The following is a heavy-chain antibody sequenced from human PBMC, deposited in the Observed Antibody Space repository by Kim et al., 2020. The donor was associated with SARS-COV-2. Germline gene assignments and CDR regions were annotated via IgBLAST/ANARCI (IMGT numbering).Heavy chain of an antibody. D-gene: IGHD6-13*01. V-gene: IGHV4-39*01. CDR1: GGSISSSSYY. Sequence: SETLSLTCTVSGGSISSSSYYWGWIRQPPGKGLEWIGSIYYSGSTYYNPSLKSRVTISVDTSKNQFSLKLSSVTAADTAVYYCARHNSPSSSWYGGNWFDPWGQGTLVTVSS. J-gene: IGHJ5*02. CDR2: IYYSGST. CDR3: ARHNSPSSSWYGGNWFDP.